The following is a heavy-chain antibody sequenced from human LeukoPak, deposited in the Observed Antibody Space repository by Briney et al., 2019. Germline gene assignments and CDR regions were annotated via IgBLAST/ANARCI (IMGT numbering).Heavy chain of an antibody. D-gene: IGHD6-13*01. CDR1: GYTFTGYY. Sequence: VASVKLSCKASGYTFTGYYMHGVRQAPGQGLEWMGRINPNSGGTNYAQKFQGRVTMTRDTSISTAYMELSRLRSDDTAVYYCARDLRQSSSWYWFDPWGQGTLVTVSS. J-gene: IGHJ5*02. CDR3: ARDLRQSSSWYWFDP. V-gene: IGHV1-2*06. CDR2: INPNSGGT.